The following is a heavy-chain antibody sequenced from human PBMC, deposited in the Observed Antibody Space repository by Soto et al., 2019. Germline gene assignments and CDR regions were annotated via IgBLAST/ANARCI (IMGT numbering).Heavy chain of an antibody. CDR2: IYPGDSDT. Sequence: EVQLVQSGAEVKKPGEALKISCKGSGYSFTTYWIAWVRQMPGKGLELMGNIYPGDSDTRYSPSFQGQVTISADKSISTAYLQWSSLEASDTAMYYCAKATATGGGAFEIYGQGTMVTVSS. CDR3: AKATATGGGAFEI. V-gene: IGHV5-51*01. CDR1: GYSFTTYW. D-gene: IGHD2-8*02. J-gene: IGHJ3*02.